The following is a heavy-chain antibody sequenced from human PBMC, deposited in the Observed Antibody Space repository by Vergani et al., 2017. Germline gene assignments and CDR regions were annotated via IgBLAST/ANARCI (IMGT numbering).Heavy chain of an antibody. J-gene: IGHJ5*02. CDR3: ARARIRGVTLNWFDP. Sequence: QVQLQESGPGLVKPSETLSLTCPVSGGSISSYYWSWIRQPPGKGLEWIGYIYYSGSTNYNPSLKSRVTISVDTSKNQFSLKLSSVTAADTAVDYCARARIRGVTLNWFDPWGQGTLVTVSS. CDR1: GGSISSYY. D-gene: IGHD3-10*01. V-gene: IGHV4-59*01. CDR2: IYYSGST.